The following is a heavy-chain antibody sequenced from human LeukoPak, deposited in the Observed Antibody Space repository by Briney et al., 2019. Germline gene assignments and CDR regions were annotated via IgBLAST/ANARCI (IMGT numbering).Heavy chain of an antibody. V-gene: IGHV4-30-2*01. CDR2: IYHSGST. CDR1: GGSISSGGYY. CDR3: ASSRKSHFWSGGMDV. J-gene: IGHJ6*03. Sequence: SETLSLTCTVSGGSISSGGYYWSWIRQPPGKGLEWIGYIYHSGSTYYNPSLKSRVTISVDRSKNQFSLKLSSVTAADTAVYYCASSRKSHFWSGGMDVWGKGTTVTVSS. D-gene: IGHD3-3*02.